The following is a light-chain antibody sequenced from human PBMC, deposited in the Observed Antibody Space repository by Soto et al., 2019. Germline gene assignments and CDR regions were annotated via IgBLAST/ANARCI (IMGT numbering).Light chain of an antibody. J-gene: IGLJ2*01. Sequence: QSALTQPASVSGSPGQSITISCTGTSSDVGSYNLVSWYQQHPGKAPKLMIYEVSKRPSGVSNRFSGSKSGNTASLTISGLQAEDEADYYGCSYAGSSWVFGGGTKLTV. V-gene: IGLV2-23*02. CDR3: CSYAGSSWV. CDR1: SSDVGSYNL. CDR2: EVS.